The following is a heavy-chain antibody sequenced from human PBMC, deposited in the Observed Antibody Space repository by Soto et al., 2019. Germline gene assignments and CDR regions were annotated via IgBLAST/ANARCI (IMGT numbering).Heavy chain of an antibody. V-gene: IGHV3-23*01. J-gene: IGHJ1*01. CDR1: GFTFSSYA. CDR3: AKDQGGYCSGGSCYTPYFQH. Sequence: PGGSLRLSCAASGFTFSSYAMSWVRQAPGKGLEWVSAISGSGGSTYYADSVKGRFTISRDNSKNTLYLQMNSLRAEDTAVYYCAKDQGGYCSGGSCYTPYFQHWGQGTLVTVSS. D-gene: IGHD2-15*01. CDR2: ISGSGGST.